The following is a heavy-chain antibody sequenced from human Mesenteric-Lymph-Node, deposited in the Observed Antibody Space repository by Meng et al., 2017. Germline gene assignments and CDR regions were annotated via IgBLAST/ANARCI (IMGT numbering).Heavy chain of an antibody. V-gene: IGHV3-48*03. CDR2: ISSSGSTI. D-gene: IGHD2-21*02. CDR3: ARNPMGGDSRINGFDP. Sequence: GGSLKLSCAASGFTFSSYEMNWVRQAPGKGLEWVSYISSSGSTIYYADSVKGRFTISRDNAKNSLYLQMNSLRAEDTAVYYCARNPMGGDSRINGFDPWGQGTLVTVSS. J-gene: IGHJ5*02. CDR1: GFTFSSYE.